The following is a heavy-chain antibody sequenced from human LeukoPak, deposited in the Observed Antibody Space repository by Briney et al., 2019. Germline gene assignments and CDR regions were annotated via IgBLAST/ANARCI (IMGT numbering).Heavy chain of an antibody. J-gene: IGHJ4*02. CDR2: IIPIFGTA. D-gene: IGHD5-18*01. Sequence: SVKVSCKASGGTFSSYAISWVRQAPGQGLEWMGGIIPIFGTANYAQKFQGRVTITADESTSTAYMELSSLRSEDTAVYYCARTGSYGPDLDYWGQGTLVTVSS. CDR1: GGTFSSYA. V-gene: IGHV1-69*13. CDR3: ARTGSYGPDLDY.